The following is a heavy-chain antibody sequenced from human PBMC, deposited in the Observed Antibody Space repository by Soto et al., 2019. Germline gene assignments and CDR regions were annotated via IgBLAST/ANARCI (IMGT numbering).Heavy chain of an antibody. J-gene: IGHJ4*02. CDR1: GFTFSSYS. Sequence: EVQLVESGGGLVQPGGSLRLSCAASGFTFSSYSMIWVRQPPGKGLECISYIDSGGGTIYQTDSVKGRFTISRDNAKNSLYLQRNSLRGEDTAVYYCARRTSGWYSDYWGLGTLVTVSS. D-gene: IGHD6-19*01. V-gene: IGHV3-48*01. CDR2: IDSGGGTI. CDR3: ARRTSGWYSDY.